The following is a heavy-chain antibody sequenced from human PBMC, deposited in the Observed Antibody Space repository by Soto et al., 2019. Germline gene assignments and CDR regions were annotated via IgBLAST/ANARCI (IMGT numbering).Heavy chain of an antibody. D-gene: IGHD3-9*01. V-gene: IGHV3-15*01. Sequence: PGGSLRLSCAASGFNLSHPWMTWVRQAAGKGLEWVGRIKSETDGGTADYAAPVKGRITISRDDSKNPVYLQMNSLKTEDTAVYYCTTGIYYGLLTGYHDVAYWGQGTLVTVSS. CDR1: GFNLSHPW. J-gene: IGHJ4*02. CDR2: IKSETDGGTA. CDR3: TTGIYYGLLTGYHDVAY.